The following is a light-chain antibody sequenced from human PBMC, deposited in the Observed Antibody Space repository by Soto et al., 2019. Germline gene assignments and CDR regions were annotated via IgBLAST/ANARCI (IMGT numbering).Light chain of an antibody. CDR2: GAS. CDR1: QSVSSSY. CDR3: QQYGSSPWT. J-gene: IGKJ1*01. V-gene: IGKV3-20*01. Sequence: EIVLTQSPGTLSLSPGERATLSCRASQSVSSSYLAWYQQKPGQAPRLLIYGASSRATGIPDRFIGSGSGTGFTFTISRLEPEDCAVYYCQQYGSSPWTFGQGTKVEIK.